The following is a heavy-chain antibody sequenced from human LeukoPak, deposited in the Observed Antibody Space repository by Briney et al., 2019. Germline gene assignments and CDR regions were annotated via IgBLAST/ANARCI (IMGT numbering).Heavy chain of an antibody. CDR3: ARDSRVMITFGEI. V-gene: IGHV4-30-4*07. D-gene: IGHD3-16*01. CDR1: GGSISSGGYS. Sequence: SETLSLTCAVSGGSISSGGYSWSWIRQPPGKGLEWIGYIYYSGSTYYNPSLKSRVTISVDTSKNQFSLKLSSVTAADTAVYYCARDSRVMITFGEIWGQGTMVTVSS. CDR2: IYYSGST. J-gene: IGHJ3*02.